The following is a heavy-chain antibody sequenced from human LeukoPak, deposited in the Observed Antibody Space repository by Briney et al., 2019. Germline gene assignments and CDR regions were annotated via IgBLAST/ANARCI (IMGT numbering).Heavy chain of an antibody. J-gene: IGHJ4*02. D-gene: IGHD2-21*02. V-gene: IGHV3-33*01. CDR2: IWYDGSNK. CDR1: GFTFSSYG. Sequence: PGGSLRLSCAASGFTFSSYGMHWVRQAPGKGLEWVAVIWYDGSNKYYADSVKGRFTISRDNPKNTLYLQMNSLRAEDTAVYYCARDRYCGGDCSHFDYWGQGTLVTVSS. CDR3: ARDRYCGGDCSHFDY.